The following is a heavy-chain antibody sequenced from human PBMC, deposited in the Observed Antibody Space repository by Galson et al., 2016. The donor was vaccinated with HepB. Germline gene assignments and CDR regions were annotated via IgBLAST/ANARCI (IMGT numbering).Heavy chain of an antibody. CDR1: SGSVSRGGYY. CDR2: ISYTGVT. J-gene: IGHJ4*02. Sequence: SETLSLTCSVSSGSVSRGGYYWSWIRQSPGKGLEWIGYISYTGVTKYNPSLEDRVTISRDTSREVFSLTMRSVSPADTAVYHCARALIRGVNPLADYWGRGMSVTVSS. D-gene: IGHD3-10*01. V-gene: IGHV4-61*08. CDR3: ARALIRGVNPLADY.